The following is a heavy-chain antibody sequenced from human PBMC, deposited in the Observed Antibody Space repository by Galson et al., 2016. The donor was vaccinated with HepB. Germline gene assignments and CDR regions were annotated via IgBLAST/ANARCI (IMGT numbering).Heavy chain of an antibody. CDR1: GYTLTDSS. J-gene: IGHJ4*02. D-gene: IGHD3-22*01. V-gene: IGHV1-24*01. CDR3: ARVSDPMIVVLINNEPPQDFDY. Sequence: SVKVSCKVSGYTLTDSSMQWVRQAPGKGLEWMGGFDPENDERTYAQKFQGRVTMTEDTSTDTAYMELSRLRSDDTAVYYCARVSDPMIVVLINNEPPQDFDYWGQGTLVTVSS. CDR2: FDPENDER.